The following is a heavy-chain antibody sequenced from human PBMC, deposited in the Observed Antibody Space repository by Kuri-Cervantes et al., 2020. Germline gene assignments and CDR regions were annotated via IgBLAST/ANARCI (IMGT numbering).Heavy chain of an antibody. V-gene: IGHV1-18*01. CDR3: ARDSFEAAGTRYYYGMDV. J-gene: IGHJ6*02. CDR2: ISAYNGNT. CDR1: GYTFTSFG. D-gene: IGHD6-13*01. Sequence: ASVKVSCKASGYTFTSFGISWVRQAPGQGLEWMGWISAYNGNTNYAQKLQGRVTMTTDTSTSTAYMELRSLRSDDTAVYYCARDSFEAAGTRYYYGMDVWGQGTTVTVSS.